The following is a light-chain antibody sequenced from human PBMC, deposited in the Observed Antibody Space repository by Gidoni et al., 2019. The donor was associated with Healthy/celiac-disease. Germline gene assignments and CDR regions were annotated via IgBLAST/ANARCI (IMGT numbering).Light chain of an antibody. CDR1: QSVSSSF. CDR3: QQYGSSPNP. J-gene: IGKJ2*01. Sequence: EIVLTQSTGTLSLSPGERATLSCRASQSVSSSFLAWYQHKPFQAPRLLIYGASSSATDIPDRFSGSGSGTDFTLTISRLEPEDFAVYYCQQYGSSPNPFGQGTKLEIK. V-gene: IGKV3-20*01. CDR2: GAS.